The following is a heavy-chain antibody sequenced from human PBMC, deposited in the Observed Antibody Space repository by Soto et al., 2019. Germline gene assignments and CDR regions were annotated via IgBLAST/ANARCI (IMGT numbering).Heavy chain of an antibody. J-gene: IGHJ5*02. V-gene: IGHV1-8*01. CDR2: MNPNSGNT. CDR3: ARGGEDCSGGSCYLWFDP. CDR1: GYTFTSYD. D-gene: IGHD2-15*01. Sequence: ASVKVSCKASGYTFTSYDINWVRQATGQGLGWMGWMNPNSGNTGYAQKFQGRVTMTRNTSISTAYMDLSSLRSEDTAVYYCARGGEDCSGGSCYLWFDPWGQGTLVTVSS.